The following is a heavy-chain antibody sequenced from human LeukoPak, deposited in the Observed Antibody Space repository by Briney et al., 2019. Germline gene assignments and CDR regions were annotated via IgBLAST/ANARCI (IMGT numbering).Heavy chain of an antibody. J-gene: IGHJ4*02. Sequence: SETLSLTCTVSGGSISSSSYYWGWIRQPPGKGLEWIGSIYYSGSTYYNPSLKSRVTISVDTSKNQFSLKLSSVTAADTAVYYCARHRMRWLQIYYFDYWGQGTLVTVSS. CDR1: GGSISSSSYY. CDR3: ARHRMRWLQIYYFDY. V-gene: IGHV4-39*01. CDR2: IYYSGST. D-gene: IGHD5-24*01.